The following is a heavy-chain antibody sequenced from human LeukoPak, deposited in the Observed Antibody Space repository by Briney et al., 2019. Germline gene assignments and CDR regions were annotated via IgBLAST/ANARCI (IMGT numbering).Heavy chain of an antibody. D-gene: IGHD4-17*01. V-gene: IGHV1-24*01. J-gene: IGHJ5*02. CDR1: GYTLTELS. CDR3: ATAPRLGVTTGNWFDP. CDR2: FDPEDGET. Sequence: ASVKVSCKVSGYTLTELSMHWVRQALGKGLEWMGGFDPEDGETIYAQKFQGRVTMTEDTSTDTAYMELSSLRSEDTAVYYCATAPRLGVTTGNWFDPWGKGTLVTVSS.